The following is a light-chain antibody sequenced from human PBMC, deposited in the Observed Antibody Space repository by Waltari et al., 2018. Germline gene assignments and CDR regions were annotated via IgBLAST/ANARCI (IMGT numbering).Light chain of an antibody. J-gene: IGKJ1*01. Sequence: DIQMTQSPATLSASVGDRVTITCRASQRVDIWMTWYQEKAGKAPNLLIYKASNLDSGVPSRFSGSGSGTEFTLTISSLQPDDFATYYCQQYKSYPRTFGQGTKVEVK. CDR1: QRVDIW. CDR3: QQYKSYPRT. V-gene: IGKV1-5*03. CDR2: KAS.